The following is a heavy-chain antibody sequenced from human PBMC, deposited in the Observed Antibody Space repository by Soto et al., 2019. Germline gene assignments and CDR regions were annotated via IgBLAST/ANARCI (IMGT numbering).Heavy chain of an antibody. V-gene: IGHV1-3*05. CDR2: INAGNCNT. CDR1: GYTFTSYA. Sequence: QVQLVQSGAEEKKPGASVKVSCKASGYTFTSYAMHWVRQAPGQRLEWMGWINAGNCNTKYSQKFQGRVTITRDTSASTAYMELSSLRSEDTAVYYCARGPGTGMDVWGQGTTVTVSS. J-gene: IGHJ6*02. D-gene: IGHD1-1*01. CDR3: ARGPGTGMDV.